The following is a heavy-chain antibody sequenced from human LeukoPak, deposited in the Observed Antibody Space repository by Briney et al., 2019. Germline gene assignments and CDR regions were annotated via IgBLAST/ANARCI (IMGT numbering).Heavy chain of an antibody. CDR1: GGSISSYY. V-gene: IGHV4-59*08. J-gene: IGHJ4*02. CDR2: IYYSGST. D-gene: IGHD2-21*02. CDR3: ARHPTERETADYYFDY. Sequence: PSETLSLTCTVSGGSISSYYWSWIRQPPGKGLEWIGYIYYSGSTNYNPSLKSRVTISVDTSKNQFSLKLSSVTAADTAVYYCARHPTERETADYYFDYWGQGTLVTVSS.